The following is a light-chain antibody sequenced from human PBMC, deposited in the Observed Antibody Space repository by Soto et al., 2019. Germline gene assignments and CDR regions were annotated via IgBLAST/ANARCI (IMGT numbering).Light chain of an antibody. CDR1: QSVNNF. CDR2: DAS. Sequence: EMVLTQSPSTLSLSPGDRSTLSCRASQSVNNFLAWYQQKPGQTPRLLIYDASKRATGIPGRFSGSGSVKDFTLNISSLEPEDFAVYYCQQRSNWPPALSFGGGTKVDI. V-gene: IGKV3-11*01. J-gene: IGKJ4*01. CDR3: QQRSNWPPALS.